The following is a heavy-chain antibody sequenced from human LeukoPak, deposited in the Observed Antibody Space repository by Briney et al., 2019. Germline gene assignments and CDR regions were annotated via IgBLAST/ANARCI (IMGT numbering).Heavy chain of an antibody. V-gene: IGHV3-7*01. Sequence: RPGGSLRLSCAASGFILSNYWMGWVRRAPGKGLEWVANINQDGSEKHYVDFLKGRFTISRDNANNSLYLEMNNLSAEDTAVYYCAKAAWVRGVIIRGVFDFDYWGQGTLVTVSS. CDR2: INQDGSEK. D-gene: IGHD3-10*01. CDR1: GFILSNYW. CDR3: AKAAWVRGVIIRGVFDFDY. J-gene: IGHJ4*02.